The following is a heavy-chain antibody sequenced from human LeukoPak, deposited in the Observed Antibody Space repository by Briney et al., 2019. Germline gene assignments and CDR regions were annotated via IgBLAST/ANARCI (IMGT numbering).Heavy chain of an antibody. CDR2: ISGYNDNT. CDR1: GYTLTNDG. CDR3: ARVPRIGKAAAGNWFDP. D-gene: IGHD6-13*01. J-gene: IGHJ5*02. Sequence: ASVTVSCKASGYTLTNDGISWVRQAPGQGLEWMGWISGYNDNTNYAQKLQGRVTMTTDTSTSTAYMELRNLTSDDTAVYYCARVPRIGKAAAGNWFDPWGQGTLVTVSS. V-gene: IGHV1-18*01.